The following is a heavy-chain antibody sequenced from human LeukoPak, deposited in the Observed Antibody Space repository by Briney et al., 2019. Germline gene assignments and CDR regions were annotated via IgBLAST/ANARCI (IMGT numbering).Heavy chain of an antibody. CDR1: GGSISSYY. CDR3: ARSFGETLNFDY. D-gene: IGHD3-16*01. J-gene: IGHJ4*02. Sequence: PSETLSLTCTVSGGSISSYYWSWIRQPPGKGLEWIGYIYYSGSTNYNPSLKSRVTISVDTSKNQFSLKLSSVTAADTAVYYCARSFGETLNFDYWGQGTLVTVSS. CDR2: IYYSGST. V-gene: IGHV4-59*01.